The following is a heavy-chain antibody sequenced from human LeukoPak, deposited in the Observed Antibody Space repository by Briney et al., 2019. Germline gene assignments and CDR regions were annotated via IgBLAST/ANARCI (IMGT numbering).Heavy chain of an antibody. Sequence: NAGESLKISCKGSGYGFTSYWIGWVRQMPGKGLEWMGIIYPGDSDTRYSPSFQGQVTISADRSISTAYLQWSSLEASDTAMYYCARFPAVINYYYYYYMDVWGKGTTVTVSS. CDR2: IYPGDSDT. J-gene: IGHJ6*03. D-gene: IGHD4-11*01. CDR3: ARFPAVINYYYYYYMDV. V-gene: IGHV5-51*01. CDR1: GYGFTSYW.